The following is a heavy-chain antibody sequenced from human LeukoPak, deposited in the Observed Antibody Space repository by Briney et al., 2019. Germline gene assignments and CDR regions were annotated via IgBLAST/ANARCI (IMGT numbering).Heavy chain of an antibody. D-gene: IGHD4-17*01. Sequence: GGSLRLSCAASGFTFDDYAMHWVRQAPGKGLEWVSGISWNSGSIGYADSVKGRFTISRDNAKNSLYLQMNSLRAEDTAVYYCARVFYGDDENFAYWGQGTLVTVSS. CDR3: ARVFYGDDENFAY. CDR2: ISWNSGSI. CDR1: GFTFDDYA. J-gene: IGHJ4*02. V-gene: IGHV3-9*01.